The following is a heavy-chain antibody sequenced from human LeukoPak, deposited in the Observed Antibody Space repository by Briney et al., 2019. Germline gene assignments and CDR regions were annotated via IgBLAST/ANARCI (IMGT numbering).Heavy chain of an antibody. CDR1: GYTFTGYY. CDR2: INPNSGGT. D-gene: IGHD3-3*01. V-gene: IGHV1-2*02. Sequence: ASVKVSCKASGYTFTGYYMHWVRQAPGQGLEWMGWINPNSGGTNYAQKFQGRVTMTRDTPISTAYMELSRLRSDDTAVYYCARVPPSDFWSGYYSSDYYYMDVWGKGTTVTVSS. J-gene: IGHJ6*03. CDR3: ARVPPSDFWSGYYSSDYYYMDV.